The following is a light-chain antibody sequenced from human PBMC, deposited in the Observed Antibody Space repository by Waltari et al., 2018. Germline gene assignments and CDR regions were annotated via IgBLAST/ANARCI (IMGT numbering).Light chain of an antibody. CDR2: GTK. CDR1: TSNIGAGHD. V-gene: IGLV1-40*01. CDR3: QSFDNMLSGGVV. J-gene: IGLJ2*01. Sequence: QSVLTQPPSVSGTPGQRVTISCSGSTSNIGAGHDVHWYQHLPGTAPKLLIYGTKNRPSGGPDRCSGSKSGPSASLAITGLQADDEADYFCQSFDNMLSGGVVFGGGTKLAVL.